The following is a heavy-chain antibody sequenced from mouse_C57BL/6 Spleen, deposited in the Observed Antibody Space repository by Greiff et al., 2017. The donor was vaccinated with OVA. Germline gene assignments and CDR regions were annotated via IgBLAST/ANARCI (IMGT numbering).Heavy chain of an antibody. D-gene: IGHD1-1*01. V-gene: IGHV1-18*01. J-gene: IGHJ4*01. CDR2: INPNNGGT. CDR1: GYTFTDYN. CDR3: TRNRYYYGSLPAVDY. Sequence: EVQLQQSGPELVKPGASVKIPCKASGYTFTDYNMDWVKQSHGKSLEWIGEINPNNGGTNYNQKFKGKATLTVDKSSRTAYMSLSSLTSEDTALYYFTRNRYYYGSLPAVDYWGQGTSVTVSS.